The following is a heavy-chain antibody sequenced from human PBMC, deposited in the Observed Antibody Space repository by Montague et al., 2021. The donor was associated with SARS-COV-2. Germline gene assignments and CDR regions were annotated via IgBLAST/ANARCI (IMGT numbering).Heavy chain of an antibody. CDR2: ISYDGSNK. V-gene: IGHV3-30*04. CDR3: ARDTDGYNEDGAFDI. CDR1: GFTFSSYA. D-gene: IGHD5-24*01. J-gene: IGHJ3*02. Sequence: SLRLSCAASGFTFSSYAMHWVRQAPGKGLEWVAVISYDGSNKYYLDSVKGRFTISRDNSKNTLYLQMNSLRAEDTAVYYCARDTDGYNEDGAFDIWGQGTMVTVSS.